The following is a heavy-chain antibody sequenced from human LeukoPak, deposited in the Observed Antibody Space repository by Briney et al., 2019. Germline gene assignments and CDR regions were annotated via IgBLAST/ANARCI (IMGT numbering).Heavy chain of an antibody. J-gene: IGHJ5*01. Sequence: GGSLRLSCAASGFTFSSYGMPWVRQAPGKGLEGVAVIWYDGSNKYYADSVKGRFTISRDNSKNTLYLQMNSLRAEDTAVYYCARDVETTNWFDSWGQGTLVTVSS. D-gene: IGHD5-24*01. CDR2: IWYDGSNK. CDR3: ARDVETTNWFDS. CDR1: GFTFSSYG. V-gene: IGHV3-33*01.